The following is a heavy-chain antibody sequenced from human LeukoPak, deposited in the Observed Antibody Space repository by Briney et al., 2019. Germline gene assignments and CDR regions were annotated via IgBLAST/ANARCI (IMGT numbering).Heavy chain of an antibody. CDR1: GYTFTGYY. CDR3: ARGGRIQLWNKGFDY. D-gene: IGHD5-18*01. CDR2: INPNSGGT. J-gene: IGHJ4*02. Sequence: ASVKVSCKASGYTFTGYYMQWVRQAPGQGLEWMGWINPNSGGTNYAQKFQGRVTMTRDTSTSTAYMELSRLRSDDTAVYYCARGGRIQLWNKGFDYWGQGTLVTVSS. V-gene: IGHV1-2*02.